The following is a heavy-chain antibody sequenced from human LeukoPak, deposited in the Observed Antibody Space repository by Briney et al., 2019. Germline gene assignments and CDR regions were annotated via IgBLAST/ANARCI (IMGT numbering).Heavy chain of an antibody. Sequence: GGSLRLSCAASGFIFNNEVNWVRQAPGKGLEWVGRIKSKTDGGTTDYAAPVKGRFTISRDDSKNTLYLQMNSLKTKDTAVYYCTTDPLWGFDPWGQGTLVTVSS. CDR1: GFIFNNEV. CDR2: IKSKTDGGTT. V-gene: IGHV3-15*01. D-gene: IGHD2/OR15-2a*01. CDR3: TTDPLWGFDP. J-gene: IGHJ5*02.